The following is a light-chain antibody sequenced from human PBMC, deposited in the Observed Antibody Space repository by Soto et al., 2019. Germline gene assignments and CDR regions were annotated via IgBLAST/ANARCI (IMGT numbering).Light chain of an antibody. CDR3: HQDFDLPLT. CDR1: QSLSNTY. CDR2: GAS. Sequence: EIVMTQSPVTLSLSPGDRATLSCRASQSLSNTYISWYQQKPGQAPRLLIYGASTRATGIPARFSGSGSGTDFNLTISILQPEDFALYYCHQDFDLPLTFGGGTKVEIK. V-gene: IGKV3D-7*01. J-gene: IGKJ4*01.